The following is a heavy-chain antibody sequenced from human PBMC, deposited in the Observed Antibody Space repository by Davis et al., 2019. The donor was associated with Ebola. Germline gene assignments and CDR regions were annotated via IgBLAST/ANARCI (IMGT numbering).Heavy chain of an antibody. CDR1: GFTFSSYG. J-gene: IGHJ3*02. CDR2: ISYDGSNK. D-gene: IGHD5-24*01. Sequence: GGSLRLSCAASGFTFSSYGMHWVRQAPGKGLEWVAVISYDGSNKYYADSVKGRFTISRDNSKNTLYLQMNSLRAEDTAVYYCAKGGYIGAENDAFDIWGQGTMVTVSS. CDR3: AKGGYIGAENDAFDI. V-gene: IGHV3-30*18.